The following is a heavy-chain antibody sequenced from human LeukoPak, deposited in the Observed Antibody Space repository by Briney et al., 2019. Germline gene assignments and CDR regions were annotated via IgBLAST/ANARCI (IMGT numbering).Heavy chain of an antibody. Sequence: GESLKISCKGSGYSFTSYWIGWVRQMPGKGLEWMGIIYPGDSDTRYSPSFEGQVTISADKSISTAYLQWTSLKASDTAMYCARGGERVAADYWGQGTLVTVSS. D-gene: IGHD6-25*01. CDR1: GYSFTSYW. J-gene: IGHJ4*02. V-gene: IGHV5-51*01. CDR3: ARGGERVAADY. CDR2: IYPGDSDT.